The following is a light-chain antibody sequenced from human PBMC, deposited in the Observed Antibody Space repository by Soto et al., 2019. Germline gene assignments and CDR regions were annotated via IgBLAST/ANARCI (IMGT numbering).Light chain of an antibody. J-gene: IGLJ2*01. CDR3: ISYTSSSTSVV. CDR1: SSDVGGYNY. V-gene: IGLV2-14*01. Sequence: QSVLTQPASVSGSPGQSITISCTGTSSDVGGYNYVSWYQQHPGKAPKLMIYEVSNRPSGVSNRFSGSKSGNTASLTISGLQAEDEADYYCISYTSSSTSVVFGGGTKLTVL. CDR2: EVS.